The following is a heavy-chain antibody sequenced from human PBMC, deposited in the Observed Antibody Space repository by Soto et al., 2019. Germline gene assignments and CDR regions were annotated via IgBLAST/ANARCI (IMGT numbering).Heavy chain of an antibody. CDR1: GGSISSGDYY. CDR3: ARVPVTATPSFQH. CDR2: IYYNGST. D-gene: IGHD2-21*02. Sequence: QVQLQESGPGLVKPSQTLSLTCTVSGGSISSGDYYWSWMRQPPGKCREWIGYIYYNGSTYYNPSLKSRVAISVATSKNHFSLRLRSVTAADTAVYYCARVPVTATPSFQHWGQGTLVTVSS. J-gene: IGHJ1*01. V-gene: IGHV4-30-4*01.